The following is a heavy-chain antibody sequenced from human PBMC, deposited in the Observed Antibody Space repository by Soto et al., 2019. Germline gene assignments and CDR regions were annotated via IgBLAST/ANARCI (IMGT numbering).Heavy chain of an antibody. CDR2: INHSGST. CDR1: GGSFSGYY. CDR3: ARKNGSGSFQYYYYYYMDV. D-gene: IGHD3-10*01. J-gene: IGHJ6*03. V-gene: IGHV4-34*01. Sequence: SETLSLTCAVYGGSFSGYYWSWIRQPPGKGLEWIGEINHSGSTNYNPSLKNRVAISLDTSKNQFSLKLSSVTAADTAVYYCARKNGSGSFQYYYYYYMDVWGKGTTVTVSS.